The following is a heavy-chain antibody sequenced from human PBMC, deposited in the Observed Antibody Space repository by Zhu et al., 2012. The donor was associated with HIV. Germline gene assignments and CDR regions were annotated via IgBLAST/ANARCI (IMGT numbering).Heavy chain of an antibody. V-gene: IGHV4-4*07. J-gene: IGHJ4*02. CDR2: IYSSGST. D-gene: IGHD3-22*01. CDR3: ARGRYESSGYCLNY. Sequence: QVHLQESGPGLVEPSETLSLTCSISGGSISNYYWTWIRQSAGKGLEWIGRIYSSGSTVYYPSLKSRVTMSLDTSRNQFSLRLTSVTAADTAVYYCARGRYESSGYCLNYWGQGILVTVTS. CDR1: GGSISNYY.